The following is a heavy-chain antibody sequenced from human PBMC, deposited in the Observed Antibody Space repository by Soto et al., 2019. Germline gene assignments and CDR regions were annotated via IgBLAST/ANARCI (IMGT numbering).Heavy chain of an antibody. Sequence: SETLSLTCAVYGGSFSGYYWSWIRQPPGKGLEWIGEINHSGSTNYNPSLKSRVTISVDTSKNQFSLKLSSVTAADTAVYYCARGHPGYNWNYGLYFDYWGQGTLVTVSS. V-gene: IGHV4-34*01. D-gene: IGHD1-7*01. CDR2: INHSGST. CDR1: GGSFSGYY. J-gene: IGHJ4*02. CDR3: ARGHPGYNWNYGLYFDY.